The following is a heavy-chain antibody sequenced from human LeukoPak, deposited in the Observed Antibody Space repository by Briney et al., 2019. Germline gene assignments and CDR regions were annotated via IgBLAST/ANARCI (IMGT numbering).Heavy chain of an antibody. CDR1: GFTFSSYS. CDR3: ARSGYNWNDVIYFDY. D-gene: IGHD1-1*01. CDR2: ISSSSSYI. V-gene: IGHV3-21*01. Sequence: GGSLRLSCAASGFTFSSYSMNWVRQAPGKGLEWVSFISSSSSYIYYADSVKGRFTISRDNAKNSLYLQMNSLRAEDTAVYYCARSGYNWNDVIYFDYWGQGTLVTVSS. J-gene: IGHJ4*02.